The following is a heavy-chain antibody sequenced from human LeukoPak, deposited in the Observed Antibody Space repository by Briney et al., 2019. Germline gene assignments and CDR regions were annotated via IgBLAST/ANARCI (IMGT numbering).Heavy chain of an antibody. CDR3: AKEASRYYYDSSGNYYFDY. CDR1: GFTFSSYG. CDR2: IRYDGSNK. V-gene: IGHV3-30*02. J-gene: IGHJ4*02. D-gene: IGHD3-22*01. Sequence: GGSLRLSCAASGFTFSSYGMHWVRQAPGKGLEWVAFIRYDGSNKYYADSVKGRFTISRDNSKNTLYLQMNSLRAEDTAVYYRAKEASRYYYDSSGNYYFDYWGQGTLVTVSS.